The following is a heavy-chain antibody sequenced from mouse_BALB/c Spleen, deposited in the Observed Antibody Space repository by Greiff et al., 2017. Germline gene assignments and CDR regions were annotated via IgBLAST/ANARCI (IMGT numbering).Heavy chain of an antibody. CDR2: INSNGGST. D-gene: IGHD2-14*01. CDR1: GFTFSSYY. Sequence: EVQLQESGGGLVKLGGSLKLSCAASGFTFSSYYMSWVRQTPEKRLELVAAINSNGGSTYYPDTVKGRFTISRDNAKNTLYLQMSSLKSEDTALYYCARQNRYDAMDYWGQGTSVTVSS. V-gene: IGHV5-6-2*01. J-gene: IGHJ4*01. CDR3: ARQNRYDAMDY.